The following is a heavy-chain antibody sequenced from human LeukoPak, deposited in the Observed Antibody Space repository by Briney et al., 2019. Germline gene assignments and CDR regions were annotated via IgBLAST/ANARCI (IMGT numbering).Heavy chain of an antibody. D-gene: IGHD5-12*01. V-gene: IGHV4-34*01. J-gene: IGHJ4*02. Sequence: PSETLSLTCAVYGGSFSGYYWSWIRQPPGKGLEWIGEINHSGSTNYNPSLKSRVTISVDTSKNQFSLKLSSVTAADTAVYYCARVSGGLLYFDYWGQGTLVTVSS. CDR1: GGSFSGYY. CDR2: INHSGST. CDR3: ARVSGGLLYFDY.